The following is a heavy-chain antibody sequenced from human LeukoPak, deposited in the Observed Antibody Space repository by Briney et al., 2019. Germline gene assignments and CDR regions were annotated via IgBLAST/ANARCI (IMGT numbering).Heavy chain of an antibody. V-gene: IGHV3-30*02. CDR1: GFTFSSYG. J-gene: IGHJ6*03. CDR2: IRYDGSNK. Sequence: GGSLRLSCAASGFTFSSYGMHWVRQAPGKGLEWVAFIRYDGSNKYYADSVKGRFTISRDNSKNTLYLQMNSLRAEDTAVYYCARATGGHMVRGVMIYYYYYMDVWGKGTTVTVSS. D-gene: IGHD3-10*01. CDR3: ARATGGHMVRGVMIYYYYYMDV.